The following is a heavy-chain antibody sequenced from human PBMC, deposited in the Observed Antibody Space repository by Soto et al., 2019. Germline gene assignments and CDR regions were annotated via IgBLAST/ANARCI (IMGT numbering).Heavy chain of an antibody. CDR3: ARYCSGGSCYSPWFDP. CDR2: IYYSGST. J-gene: IGHJ5*02. D-gene: IGHD2-15*01. V-gene: IGHV4-39*01. CDR1: GGSISSSSYY. Sequence: SETLSLTCTVSGGSISSSSYYWGWIRQPPGKGLEWIGSIYYSGSTYYNPSLKSRVTISVDTSKNQFSLKLSSVTAADTAVYYCARYCSGGSCYSPWFDPWRQGTLVTVSS.